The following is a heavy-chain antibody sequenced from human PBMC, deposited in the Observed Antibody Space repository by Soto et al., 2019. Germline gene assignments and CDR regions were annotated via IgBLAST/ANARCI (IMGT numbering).Heavy chain of an antibody. CDR1: GFTFSSYA. CDR2: ISYDGSNT. CDR3: AKDGNVYTSGWYAHSLDY. Sequence: QVQLVESGGGVVQPGRSLRLSCAASGFTFSSYAMHWVRQAPGKGLEWVAVISYDGSNTYYGDTVKGRFTISRDNSKNTXXLQMNSLRAEDTAVYYCAKDGNVYTSGWYAHSLDYWGQGTLVTVSS. V-gene: IGHV3-30*18. D-gene: IGHD6-19*01. J-gene: IGHJ4*02.